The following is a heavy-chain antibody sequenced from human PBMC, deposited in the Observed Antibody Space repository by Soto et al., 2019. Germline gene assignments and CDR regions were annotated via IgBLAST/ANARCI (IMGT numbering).Heavy chain of an antibody. CDR3: ARVVMTTVPASYYYGMDV. D-gene: IGHD4-4*01. CDR1: GVTFSSYA. CDR2: IIPLIGTG. J-gene: IGHJ6*02. V-gene: IGHV1-69*18. Sequence: QVQLVQSGAEVKKPGSSVTVSCKASGVTFSSYAISWVRQAPGQGLEWMGRIIPLIGTGNYAQKFQGRVTITADESTSTAYMELTSLRSEDTAVYYCARVVMTTVPASYYYGMDVWGPGTTVTVSS.